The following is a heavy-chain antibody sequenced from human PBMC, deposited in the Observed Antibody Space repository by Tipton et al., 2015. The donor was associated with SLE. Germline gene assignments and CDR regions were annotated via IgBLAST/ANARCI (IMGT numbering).Heavy chain of an antibody. CDR1: GYSISSGYY. CDR3: ARDYGADYYYGGMDV. V-gene: IGHV4-38-2*02. D-gene: IGHD4-17*01. Sequence: TLSLTCVVSGYSISSGYYWGWFRPPPGKGLEWVGSIYHGGTHYNPSLKSRVTISVDPSKNQFSLKLSSVTAADTAVYYCARDYGADYYYGGMDVWGQGTTVTVSS. CDR2: IYHGGT. J-gene: IGHJ6*02.